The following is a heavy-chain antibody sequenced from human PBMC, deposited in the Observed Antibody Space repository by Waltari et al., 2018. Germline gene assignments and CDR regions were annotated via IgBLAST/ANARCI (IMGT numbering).Heavy chain of an antibody. CDR3: AIGQGYYFDY. CDR1: GITFSSYV. J-gene: IGHJ4*02. Sequence: EVQLLESGGGFGQPGGSLRLSCAASGITFSSYVMRWVRLAPGKWLEWVSTISGSGGTYYADSVRGRFTISRDKSKNTLSLQMNSLRAEDTAVYYCAIGQGYYFDYWGQGTLVTVSS. V-gene: IGHV3-23*01. CDR2: ISGSGGT.